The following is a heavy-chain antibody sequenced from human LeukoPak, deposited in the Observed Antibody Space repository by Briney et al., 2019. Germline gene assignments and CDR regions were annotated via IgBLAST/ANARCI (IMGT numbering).Heavy chain of an antibody. J-gene: IGHJ4*02. CDR1: GGSISSYY. Sequence: SETLSLTCTVSGGSISSYYWSWIRQPPGKGLEWIGYIYYSGSTNYNPSLKSRVTISVDTSKNQFSLKLSSVTAAGTAVYYCARVRVAVAGIDYWGQGTLVTVSS. V-gene: IGHV4-59*01. CDR2: IYYSGST. CDR3: ARVRVAVAGIDY. D-gene: IGHD6-19*01.